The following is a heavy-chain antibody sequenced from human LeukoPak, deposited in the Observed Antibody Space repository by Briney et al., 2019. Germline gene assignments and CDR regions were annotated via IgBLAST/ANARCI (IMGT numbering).Heavy chain of an antibody. V-gene: IGHV3-23*01. CDR3: AKAGSYWDFDY. D-gene: IGHD1-26*01. Sequence: PGGSLRLSCAASGFTVSSDYMSWVRQAPGKGLEWVSGISGSGGSTYYADSVKGRFTSSRDNSKNTLYVQMNSLRVEDTAVYYCAKAGSYWDFDYWGQGTLVTVSS. CDR1: GFTVSSDY. CDR2: ISGSGGST. J-gene: IGHJ4*02.